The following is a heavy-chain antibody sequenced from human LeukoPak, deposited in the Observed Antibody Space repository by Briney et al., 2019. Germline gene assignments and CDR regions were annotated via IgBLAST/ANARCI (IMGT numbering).Heavy chain of an antibody. Sequence: PSETLSLTCTVSGGSISSGDYYWSWIRQPPGKGLEGIGYIYYSGSTYYNPSLKSRVTISVDTSKNQFSLKLSSVTAADTAVYYCATYYGDLNWFDPWGQGTLVTVSS. D-gene: IGHD4-17*01. V-gene: IGHV4-30-4*01. CDR3: ATYYGDLNWFDP. CDR1: GGSISSGDYY. CDR2: IYYSGST. J-gene: IGHJ5*02.